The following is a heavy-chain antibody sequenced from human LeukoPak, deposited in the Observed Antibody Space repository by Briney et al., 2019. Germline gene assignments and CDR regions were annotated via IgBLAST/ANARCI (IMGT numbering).Heavy chain of an antibody. CDR2: VYYSGST. D-gene: IGHD3-22*01. V-gene: IGHV4-39*01. CDR1: GGSISSSNW. J-gene: IGHJ4*02. CDR3: ARQYRDSSGYYFFDY. Sequence: SETLSLTCTVSGGSISSSNWWSWVRQPPGKGLEWIGSVYYSGSTHYNPSLKSRVTISVDMSRNQFSLKLSSVTAADTALYFCARQYRDSSGYYFFDYWGQGTLITVSS.